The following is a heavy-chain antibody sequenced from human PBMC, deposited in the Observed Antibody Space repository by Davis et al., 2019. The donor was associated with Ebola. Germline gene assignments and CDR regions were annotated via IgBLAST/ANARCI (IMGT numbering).Heavy chain of an antibody. CDR3: ARGTTPGSGSPG. V-gene: IGHV3-21*01. J-gene: IGHJ4*02. Sequence: GGSLRLSCAASGFIFSSYSMNWVRQAPGKGLEWVSSISSSSSYIYYADSVKGRFTNSRDNAKNSLYLQMNSLRAEDTAVYYCARGTTPGSGSPGWGQGTLVTVSS. CDR1: GFIFSSYS. D-gene: IGHD6-19*01. CDR2: ISSSSSYI.